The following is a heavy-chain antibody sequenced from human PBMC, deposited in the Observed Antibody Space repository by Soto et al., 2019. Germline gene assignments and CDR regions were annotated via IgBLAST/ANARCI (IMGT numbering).Heavy chain of an antibody. D-gene: IGHD3-10*01. CDR3: VRVEGRMVRGGADL. CDR1: GFPFSGYS. V-gene: IGHV3-48*01. Sequence: DVQVVESGGGLVQPGGSLRLSCTVSGFPFSGYSMIWVRQAPGKGLESISYIDAGGNNMYYADSVKGRFTISRDNAKNSLSLRMNSLRVEDTAVYHCVRVEGRMVRGGADLWGQGTMVTVSS. CDR2: IDAGGNNM. J-gene: IGHJ3*01.